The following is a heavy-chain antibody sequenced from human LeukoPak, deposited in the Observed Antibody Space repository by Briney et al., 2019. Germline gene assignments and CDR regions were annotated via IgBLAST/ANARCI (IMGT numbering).Heavy chain of an antibody. J-gene: IGHJ4*02. CDR2: IYYSGST. CDR1: GGSISSSSYY. Sequence: SETLSLTCTVSGGSISSSSYYWGWIRQPPGKGLEWIGSIYYSGSTYYNPSLKSRVSISIDTPKNQFSLNLSSVTAADTAVYYCARRAVGTFDYWGQGTLVTVSS. CDR3: ARRAVGTFDY. V-gene: IGHV4-39*01. D-gene: IGHD6-13*01.